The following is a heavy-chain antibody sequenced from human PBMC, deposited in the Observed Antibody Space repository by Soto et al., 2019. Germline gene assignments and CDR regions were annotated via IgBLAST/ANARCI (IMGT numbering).Heavy chain of an antibody. CDR3: ASRYSLPLPAGGSIDTYSFHH. V-gene: IGHV1-69*01. CDR2: ITPLFGTP. Sequence: QVQLVQSGAAVKKSGSSVKVSCKASGGTFSSYTVGWVRQAPGQGLEWMGGITPLFGTPSYAQKCQGRVPITAAVSTATSYMEWLSLTSEDTAVSYCASRYSLPLPAGGSIDTYSFHHWGQCTLVTGSA. D-gene: IGHD2-21*01. J-gene: IGHJ1*01. CDR1: GGTFSSYT.